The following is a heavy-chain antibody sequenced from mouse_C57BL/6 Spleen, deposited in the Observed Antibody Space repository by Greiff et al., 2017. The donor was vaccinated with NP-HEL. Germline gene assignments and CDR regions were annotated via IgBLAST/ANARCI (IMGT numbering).Heavy chain of an antibody. J-gene: IGHJ2*01. CDR1: GYTFTSYW. D-gene: IGHD1-1*01. CDR2: IDPSDSET. V-gene: IGHV1-52*01. Sequence: QVQLQQPGAELVRPGSSVKLSCKASGYTFTSYWMHWVKQRPIQGLEWIGNIDPSDSETHYNQKFKDKATLTVDKSSSTAYMQLSSLTSEDSAVYYCARGGVGVFYYFDYWGQGTTLTVSS. CDR3: ARGGVGVFYYFDY.